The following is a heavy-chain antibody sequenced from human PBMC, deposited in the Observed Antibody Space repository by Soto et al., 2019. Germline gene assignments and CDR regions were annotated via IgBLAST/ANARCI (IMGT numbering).Heavy chain of an antibody. J-gene: IGHJ4*02. D-gene: IGHD1-26*01. CDR1: GFTFTRSA. CDR3: AAGGIVGGTFCFDY. CDR2: IVVGSSNT. V-gene: IGHV1-58*01. Sequence: SVKVSCKASGFTFTRSAVQWVRQARGQRLEWIGWIVVGSSNTNYAQKFQERVTITRDMSTSTAYMELSSLRSEDTAVYYCAAGGIVGGTFCFDYWGQGTQVTVSS.